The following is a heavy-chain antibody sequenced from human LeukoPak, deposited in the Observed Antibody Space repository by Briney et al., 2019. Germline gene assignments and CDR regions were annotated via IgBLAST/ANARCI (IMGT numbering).Heavy chain of an antibody. J-gene: IGHJ4*02. CDR3: ARDKVSSGYLTYYFDY. CDR2: ISYDGSNK. CDR1: GFTFSSYA. Sequence: GGPLRLSCAASGFTFSSYAMHWVRQAPGKGLEWVAVISYDGSNKYYADSVKGRFTISRDNSKNTLYLQMNSLRAEDTAVYYCARDKVSSGYLTYYFDYWGQGTLVTVSS. D-gene: IGHD3-22*01. V-gene: IGHV3-30-3*01.